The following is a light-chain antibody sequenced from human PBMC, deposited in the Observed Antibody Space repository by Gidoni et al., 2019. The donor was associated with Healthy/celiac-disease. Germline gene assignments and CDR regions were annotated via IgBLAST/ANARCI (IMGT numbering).Light chain of an antibody. J-gene: IGKJ1*01. CDR1: LSISSW. Sequence: DIQMTQSPSTLSASVGDRVTITCRASLSISSWLAWYQQKPGKAPKLLIYKASSLESGVPSRFSGSGSGTEFTLTISSLQPDDFATYYCQQYNSYSATWTFGQGTKVEIK. CDR2: KAS. V-gene: IGKV1-5*03. CDR3: QQYNSYSATWT.